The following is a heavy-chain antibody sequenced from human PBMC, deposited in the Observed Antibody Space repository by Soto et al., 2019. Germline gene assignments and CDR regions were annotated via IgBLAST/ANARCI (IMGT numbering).Heavy chain of an antibody. J-gene: IGHJ6*02. D-gene: IGHD5-12*01. CDR2: IIPIFGTA. CDR1: GGTFSSYA. Sequence: ASVKVSCQASGGTFSSYAISWVRQAPGRGVEWLGGIIPIFGTANYAQKFQGRVTITADESTSTAYMELSSLRSEDTAVYYCARGESGYSGYDYYYYYGMEVWGQGTTVTVSS. V-gene: IGHV1-69*13. CDR3: ARGESGYSGYDYYYYYGMEV.